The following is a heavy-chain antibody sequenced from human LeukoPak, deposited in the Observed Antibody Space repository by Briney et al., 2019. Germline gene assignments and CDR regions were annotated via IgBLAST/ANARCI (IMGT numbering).Heavy chain of an antibody. V-gene: IGHV3-23*01. CDR2: ISGSGGST. CDR1: GFTFSSYA. CDR3: AKESRYYYGSGSFSSQFDY. Sequence: GGSLRLSCAASGFTFSSYAMSWVRQAPGKGLEWVSGISGSGGSTYYADSVKGRFTISRDNSKNTLYLQMNSLRAEDTAVYYCAKESRYYYGSGSFSSQFDYWGQGNLVTVSS. D-gene: IGHD3-10*01. J-gene: IGHJ4*02.